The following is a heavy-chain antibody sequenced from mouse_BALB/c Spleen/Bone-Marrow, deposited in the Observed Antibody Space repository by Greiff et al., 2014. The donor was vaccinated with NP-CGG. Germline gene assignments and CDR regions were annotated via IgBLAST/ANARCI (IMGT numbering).Heavy chain of an antibody. Sequence: QVQLQQSGAELMKPGASVKISCKATGYTFSSYWIEWVKQRPGHGLEWIGEILPGSGNTNYNENFKGKATFTADTSSNTAYMQLSSLTSEDSAVYYCARRLSYYFDYWGQGTTLTVSS. J-gene: IGHJ2*01. CDR2: ILPGSGNT. D-gene: IGHD1-2*01. CDR3: ARRLSYYFDY. CDR1: GYTFSSYW. V-gene: IGHV1-9*01.